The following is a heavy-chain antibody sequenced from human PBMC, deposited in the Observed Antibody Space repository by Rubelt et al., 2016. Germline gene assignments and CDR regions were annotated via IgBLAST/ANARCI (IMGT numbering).Heavy chain of an antibody. CDR1: GGSFSGYY. D-gene: IGHD2-15*01. CDR2: INHSGST. Sequence: QVQLQQWGAGLLKPSETLSLTCAVYGGSFSGYYWSWIRQPPGKGPEWIGEINHSGSTNYNPSLKSRVTISGDMSKNQFSLRLSSVTAADTAVYYCARQGYCSGGTCFDYWGQGTLVTVSS. CDR3: ARQGYCSGGTCFDY. V-gene: IGHV4-34*01. J-gene: IGHJ4*02.